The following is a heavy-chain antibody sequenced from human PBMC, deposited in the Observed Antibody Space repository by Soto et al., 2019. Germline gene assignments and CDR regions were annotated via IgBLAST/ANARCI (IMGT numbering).Heavy chain of an antibody. V-gene: IGHV1-8*01. CDR3: ARGKYPRYCSGGSCSIFDY. J-gene: IGHJ4*02. Sequence: SVKVSCKASGYSMSSYDIDRVRLATGKRLEWMGWMNPKSGNTGYAQKFQGRVTMTRNTSISTAYMELSSLRSEDTAVYYCARGKYPRYCSGGSCSIFDYWGQGTLVTVSS. CDR2: MNPKSGNT. D-gene: IGHD2-15*01. CDR1: GYSMSSYD.